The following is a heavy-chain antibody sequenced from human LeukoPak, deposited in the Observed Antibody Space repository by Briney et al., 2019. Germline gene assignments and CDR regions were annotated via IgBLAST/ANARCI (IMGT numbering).Heavy chain of an antibody. CDR1: GFTFDSYA. D-gene: IGHD3-10*01. V-gene: IGHV3-23*01. CDR2: ITGSGGDT. CDR3: AKGSRDSRPYYFDF. Sequence: RESLRLSCAASGFTFDSYAMSWVRQAPGKVLEWVSAITGSGGDTYHADSVKGRFTISRDNSKNTLYLQMNSLRAEDTAVYYCAKGSRDSRPYYFDFWGQGTLVTVSS. J-gene: IGHJ4*02.